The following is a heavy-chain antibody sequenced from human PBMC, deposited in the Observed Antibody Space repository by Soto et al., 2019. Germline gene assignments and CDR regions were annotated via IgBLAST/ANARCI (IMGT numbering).Heavy chain of an antibody. CDR3: AREVYYDSSGRFDY. CDR1: GVTFSIYG. J-gene: IGHJ4*02. CDR2: IWYDGSNK. D-gene: IGHD3-22*01. Sequence: GGSLRLSCSASGVTFSIYGMHLVRQAPGKGLEWVAVIWYDGSNKYYADSVKGRFTISRDNSKNTLYLQMNSLRAEDTAVYYCAREVYYDSSGRFDYWGQGTLVTVSS. V-gene: IGHV3-33*01.